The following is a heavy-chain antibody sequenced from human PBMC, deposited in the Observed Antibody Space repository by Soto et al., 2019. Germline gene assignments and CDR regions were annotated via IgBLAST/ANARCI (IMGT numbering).Heavy chain of an antibody. CDR1: GGSISSGDYY. Sequence: SETLSLTCTVSGGSISSGDYYWGWIRQPPRKGLEWIGIIYYSGSTYYNPSLKSRVTISVDTSKNQFSLQLSSVTVADTAVYYCAIDFKRYSSPPGPLEYWALGTLVTVSS. V-gene: IGHV4-39*01. D-gene: IGHD6-13*01. CDR3: AIDFKRYSSPPGPLEY. CDR2: IYYSGST. J-gene: IGHJ4*01.